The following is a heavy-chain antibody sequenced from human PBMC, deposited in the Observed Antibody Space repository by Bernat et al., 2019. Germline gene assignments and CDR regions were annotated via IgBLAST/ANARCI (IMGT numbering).Heavy chain of an antibody. J-gene: IGHJ1*01. CDR1: GFTFSSYA. D-gene: IGHD6-19*01. CDR2: ISGSGDST. CDR3: ATEYSSGWYAHFQH. V-gene: IGHV3-23*01. Sequence: EVQLLESGGGLVQPGGSLRLSCAASGFTFSSYAMSWVRQAPGKGLEWVSVISGSGDSTDYVDSVKGRFTISTDNSKNTLYLQMNSLRAEDTAVYYCATEYSSGWYAHFQHWGQGTLVTVSS.